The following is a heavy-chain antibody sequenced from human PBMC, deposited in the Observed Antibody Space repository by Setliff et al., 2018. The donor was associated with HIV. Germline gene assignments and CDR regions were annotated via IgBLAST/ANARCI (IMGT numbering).Heavy chain of an antibody. V-gene: IGHV1-18*03. CDR3: ARHPSGWYGDYFFDY. Sequence: ASVKVSCKASGYTFTSYAISWVRQAPGQGLEWMGWISAYSGNTHYAQRLQDRVTMTTDTSTSTAYMDLRSLRSDDMAVYYCARHPSGWYGDYFFDYWGQGTWVTSPQ. CDR1: GYTFTSYA. J-gene: IGHJ4*02. D-gene: IGHD4-17*01. CDR2: ISAYSGNT.